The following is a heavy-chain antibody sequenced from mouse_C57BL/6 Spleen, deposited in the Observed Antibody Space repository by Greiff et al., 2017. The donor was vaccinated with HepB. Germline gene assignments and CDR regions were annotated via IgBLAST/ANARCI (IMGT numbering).Heavy chain of an antibody. Sequence: EVHLVESGGGLVKPGGSLKLSCAASGFTFSDYGMHWVRQAPEKGLEWVAYISSGSSTIYYADTVKGRFTISRDNAKNTLFLQMTSLRSEDTAMYCCARGAYYYGSSFDYWGQGTTLTVSS. J-gene: IGHJ2*01. CDR3: ARGAYYYGSSFDY. CDR1: GFTFSDYG. V-gene: IGHV5-17*01. CDR2: ISSGSSTI. D-gene: IGHD1-1*01.